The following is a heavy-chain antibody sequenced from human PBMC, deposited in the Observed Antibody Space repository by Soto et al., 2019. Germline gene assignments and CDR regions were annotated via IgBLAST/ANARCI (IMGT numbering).Heavy chain of an antibody. CDR2: IKQDGSEK. Sequence: EVQLVESGGGLVQPGGSLRLSCAASGFTFSTYWMSWVRQAPGKGLEWVANIKQDGSEKYYVDSVKGRFTISRDNAQNSLFLQMNSLRAADTAIYYCARVYSSSSGRAMDVWGQGTTVTVSS. J-gene: IGHJ6*02. CDR3: ARVYSSSSGRAMDV. V-gene: IGHV3-7*04. D-gene: IGHD6-6*01. CDR1: GFTFSTYW.